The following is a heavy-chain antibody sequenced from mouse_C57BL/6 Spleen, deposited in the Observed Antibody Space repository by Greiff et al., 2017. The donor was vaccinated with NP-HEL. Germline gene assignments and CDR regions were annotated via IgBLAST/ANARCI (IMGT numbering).Heavy chain of an antibody. D-gene: IGHD3-2*02. Sequence: QVQLQQPGAELVKPGASVKLSCKASGYTFTSYWMHWVKQRPGQGLEWIGMIHPNCGSTNYNEKFKSKATLTVDKSSSTAYMQLSSLTSEDSAVYYCARRKTAQATFDYWGQGTTLTVSS. CDR2: IHPNCGST. V-gene: IGHV1-64*01. CDR3: ARRKTAQATFDY. CDR1: GYTFTSYW. J-gene: IGHJ2*01.